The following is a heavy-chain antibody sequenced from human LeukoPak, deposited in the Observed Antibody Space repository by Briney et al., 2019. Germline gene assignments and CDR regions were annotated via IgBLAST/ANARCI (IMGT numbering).Heavy chain of an antibody. Sequence: PSETLSLTCTVSGGSISSYYWSWIRQPPGKGLEWIGYIYYSGSTNYNPSLKSRVTISSDTSKNQFSLKLSSVTAADTAMYYCARGPSGYHNTGGQGTLVTVSS. J-gene: IGHJ4*02. CDR3: ARGPSGYHNT. D-gene: IGHD5-12*01. CDR2: IYYSGST. V-gene: IGHV4-59*08. CDR1: GGSISSYY.